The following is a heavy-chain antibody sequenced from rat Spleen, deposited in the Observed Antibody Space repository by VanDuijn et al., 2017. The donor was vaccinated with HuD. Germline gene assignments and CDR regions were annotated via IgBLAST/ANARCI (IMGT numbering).Heavy chain of an antibody. D-gene: IGHD1-9*01. V-gene: IGHV5-29*01. J-gene: IGHJ2*01. CDR1: GFTFSDYY. CDR3: ARRHYGYTDYFDY. CDR2: ISSDGRRN. Sequence: EVQLVESDGGLVQPGRSLKLSCAASGFTFSDYYMAWVRQAPTKGLEWVATISSDGRRNYYRDSVKGRFTISRDNAKSSLYLQMSKLGSEDTATYYCARRHYGYTDYFDYWGQGVMVTVSS.